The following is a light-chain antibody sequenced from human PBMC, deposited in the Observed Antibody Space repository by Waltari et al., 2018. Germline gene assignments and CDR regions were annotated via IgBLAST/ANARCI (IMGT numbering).Light chain of an antibody. Sequence: QSALTQPASVSGSPGQSCTISCTGTTSDVGAYNHVPWYKQDPGKAPKLISYDVTRRPSGVSNRFSGSKSGDTASLTISALQTEDEADYYCSSYTSTATSVFGGGTKLTVL. CDR1: TSDVGAYNH. J-gene: IGLJ3*02. V-gene: IGLV2-14*01. CDR2: DVT. CDR3: SSYTSTATSV.